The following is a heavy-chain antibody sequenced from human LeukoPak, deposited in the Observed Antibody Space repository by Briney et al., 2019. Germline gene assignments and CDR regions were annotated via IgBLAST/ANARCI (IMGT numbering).Heavy chain of an antibody. V-gene: IGHV3-11*01. CDR1: GFTFSDYY. J-gene: IGHJ4*02. Sequence: PGGSLRLSCAASGFTFSDYYMSWIRQSPGKGLEWVSYISSSGSTIYYADSVKGRFTISRDNAKNSLYLQMNSLRAEDTAVYYCARFIAVADPDCFDYWGQGTLVTVSS. CDR2: ISSSGSTI. D-gene: IGHD6-19*01. CDR3: ARFIAVADPDCFDY.